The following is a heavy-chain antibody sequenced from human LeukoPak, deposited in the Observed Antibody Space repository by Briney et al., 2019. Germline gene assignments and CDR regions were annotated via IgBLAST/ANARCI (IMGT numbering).Heavy chain of an antibody. CDR2: ISYDGSNK. D-gene: IGHD3-22*01. J-gene: IGHJ1*01. CDR3: AKDLQSYYYDSSGYYPYFQH. Sequence: PGGSLRLSCAASGFTFSSYGMHWVRQAPGKGLEWVAVISYDGSNKYYADSVKGRFTISRDNSKNTLYLQMNSLRAEDTAVYYCAKDLQSYYYDSSGYYPYFQHWGQGTLVTVSS. V-gene: IGHV3-30*18. CDR1: GFTFSSYG.